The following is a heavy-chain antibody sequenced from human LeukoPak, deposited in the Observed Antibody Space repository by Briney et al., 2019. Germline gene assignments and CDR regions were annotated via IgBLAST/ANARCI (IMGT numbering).Heavy chain of an antibody. D-gene: IGHD1-26*01. J-gene: IGHJ4*02. V-gene: IGHV1-8*01. CDR2: LNPNSGNT. CDR3: ARSTGGASTEFDY. Sequence: GASVKVSCKASGYTFTNYDINWVRQATGQGLEWMGWLNPNSGNTGYAQKFQGRVTMTRNTSISTAYMELSSLRSEDTAVHYCARSTGGASTEFDYWGQGTLVTVSS. CDR1: GYTFTNYD.